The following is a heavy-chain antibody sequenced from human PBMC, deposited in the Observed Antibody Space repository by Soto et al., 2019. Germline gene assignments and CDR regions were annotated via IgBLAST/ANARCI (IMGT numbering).Heavy chain of an antibody. CDR2: ISAYNGNT. V-gene: IGHV1-18*01. Sequence: SVKLSSKASGYTFTSYGISWVRQSSGQGHEWVGWISAYNGNTNYAQKLQGRVTMTTATSTSTAYMELRSLRSDDTAVYYCARSGLYSGRWYSRGGHDISPRRTRDPVSS. J-gene: IGHJ3*02. CDR3: ARSGLYSGRWYSRGGHDI. CDR1: GYTFTSYG. D-gene: IGHD6-13*01.